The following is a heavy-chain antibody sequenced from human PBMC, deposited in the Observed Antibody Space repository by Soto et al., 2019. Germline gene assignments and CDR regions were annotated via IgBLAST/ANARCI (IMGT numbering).Heavy chain of an antibody. Sequence: EVQLVESGGGLVKPGGSLRLSCAASGVTFSNAWMNWVRQAPGKGLEWVGRIKSKTAGGTTDYAAPVKGRFTISRDDSKNTLYLQMNSLNTEDTAVYYCTPGGVLRYFDWLLTQGWFDPWGQGTLVTVCS. V-gene: IGHV3-15*07. D-gene: IGHD3-9*01. CDR3: TPGGVLRYFDWLLTQGWFDP. CDR1: GVTFSNAW. J-gene: IGHJ5*02. CDR2: IKSKTAGGTT.